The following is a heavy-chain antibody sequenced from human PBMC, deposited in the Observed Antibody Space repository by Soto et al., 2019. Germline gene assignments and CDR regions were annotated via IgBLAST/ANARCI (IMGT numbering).Heavy chain of an antibody. J-gene: IGHJ4*02. CDR2: IYYSGST. Sequence: WQQPGKGLEWIGYIYYSGSTNYNPSLKSRVTISVDTSKNQFSLKLSSVTAADTAVYYCARGYNRYYYDSSGYYIDYWGQGTLVTVSS. CDR3: ARGYNRYYYDSSGYYIDY. V-gene: IGHV4-59*01. D-gene: IGHD3-22*01.